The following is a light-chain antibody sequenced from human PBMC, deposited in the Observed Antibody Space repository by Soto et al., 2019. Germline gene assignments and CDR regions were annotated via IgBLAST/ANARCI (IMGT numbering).Light chain of an antibody. J-gene: IGLJ3*02. CDR2: EVS. CDR3: SSYAGSNSV. Sequence: QSALTQPPSASGSPGQSVTISCTGTSSDVGGYNYVSWYQQHPGKAPKVMIYEVSKRPSGVPDRFSGSKSGNTASLTVSGLQAEDEADYYCSSYAGSNSVFGEGTKLTVL. V-gene: IGLV2-8*01. CDR1: SSDVGGYNY.